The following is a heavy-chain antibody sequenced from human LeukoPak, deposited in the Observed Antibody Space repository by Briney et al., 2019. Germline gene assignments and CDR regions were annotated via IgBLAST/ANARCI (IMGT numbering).Heavy chain of an antibody. CDR1: GGSVSSGGYY. Sequence: ASETLSLTCTVSGGSVSSGGYYWSWIRQHPGKGLEWIGYIYYSGSTYYNPSLKSRVTISVDTSKNQFSLKLSSVTAADTAVYYCARGGVWRLQYLVSVLGFDAFDIWGQGTMVTVSS. CDR3: ARGGVWRLQYLVSVLGFDAFDI. J-gene: IGHJ3*02. CDR2: IYYSGST. V-gene: IGHV4-31*03. D-gene: IGHD4-11*01.